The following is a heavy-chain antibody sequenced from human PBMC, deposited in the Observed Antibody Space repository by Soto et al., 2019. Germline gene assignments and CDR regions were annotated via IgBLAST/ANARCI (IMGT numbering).Heavy chain of an antibody. CDR3: ARMTTLLWFGELHNYGMDV. CDR2: IYYSGST. Sequence: PSETLSLTCTVSGGSISSYYWSWIRQPPGKGLEWIGYIYYSGSTNYNPSLKSRVTISVDTSKNQFSLKLSSVTAADTAVYYCARMTTLLWFGELHNYGMDVWGQGTTVTVSS. V-gene: IGHV4-59*01. J-gene: IGHJ6*02. CDR1: GGSISSYY. D-gene: IGHD3-10*01.